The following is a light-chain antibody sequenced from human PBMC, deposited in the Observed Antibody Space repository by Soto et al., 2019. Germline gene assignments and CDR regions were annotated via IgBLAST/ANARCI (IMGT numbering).Light chain of an antibody. CDR3: QQSYSTLLT. CDR2: AAS. Sequence: DIPMTQPPSSLSASVGDRVTITCRASQSISSYLNWYQQKPGKAPKLLIYAASSLQSGVPSRFSGSGSGTDFTLTISSLQPEDFATYYCQQSYSTLLTFGGGTKVEIK. V-gene: IGKV1-39*01. J-gene: IGKJ4*01. CDR1: QSISSY.